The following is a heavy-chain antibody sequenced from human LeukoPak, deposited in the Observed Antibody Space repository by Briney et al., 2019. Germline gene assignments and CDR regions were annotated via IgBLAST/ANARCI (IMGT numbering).Heavy chain of an antibody. J-gene: IGHJ4*02. V-gene: IGHV3-23*01. CDR1: GFTFSSYA. D-gene: IGHD2-21*02. Sequence: GGSLRLSCAASGFTFSSYAMSWVRQAPGKGLEWVSAISGSGGSTYYADSVKGRFTISRDNSENTLYLQMNSLRAEDTAVYYCAKGPNRVVVTNIDYWGQGTLVTVSS. CDR3: AKGPNRVVVTNIDY. CDR2: ISGSGGST.